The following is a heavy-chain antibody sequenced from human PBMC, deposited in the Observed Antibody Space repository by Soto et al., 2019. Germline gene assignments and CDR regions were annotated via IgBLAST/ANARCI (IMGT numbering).Heavy chain of an antibody. Sequence: PLILRQSQTLSLTCAISGDSVSSNSAAWNWIRQSPSRGLEWLGRTYYRSKWYNDYAVSVKSRITINPDTSKNQFSLQLNSVTPEDTAVYYCARASYSGYPLTFDYWGQGTLVTVSS. CDR1: GDSVSSNSAA. D-gene: IGHD5-12*01. V-gene: IGHV6-1*01. J-gene: IGHJ4*02. CDR2: TYYRSKWYN. CDR3: ARASYSGYPLTFDY.